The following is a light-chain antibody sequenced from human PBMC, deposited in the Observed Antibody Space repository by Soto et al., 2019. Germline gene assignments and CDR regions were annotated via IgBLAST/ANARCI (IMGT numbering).Light chain of an antibody. Sequence: DIQMTQSPSSLSASVGDRVTITCRARQGISNYLAWYQQKPGKVPKLLIYAASTLHTGVPSRFSGSGSGTDFTLTISSLQTEDVATYYCQKYNGAPWTFGEGTKVEIK. CDR2: AAS. J-gene: IGKJ1*01. CDR1: QGISNY. CDR3: QKYNGAPWT. V-gene: IGKV1-27*01.